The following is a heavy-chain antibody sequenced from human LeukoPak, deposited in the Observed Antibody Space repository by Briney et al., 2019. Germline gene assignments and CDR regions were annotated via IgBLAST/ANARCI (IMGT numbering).Heavy chain of an antibody. CDR2: IRVSDGDT. J-gene: IGHJ4*02. Sequence: ASVKVSCKASGYTFTNYGFHWVRQAPGQGPEWMGWIRVSDGDTKYAQKLQGRVTLTRDTSANTAYMDLWSLRSDDTAVYFCARSGFSFGYHYFDLWGQGTLVTVSS. D-gene: IGHD5-18*01. CDR1: GYTFTNYG. CDR3: ARSGFSFGYHYFDL. V-gene: IGHV1-18*01.